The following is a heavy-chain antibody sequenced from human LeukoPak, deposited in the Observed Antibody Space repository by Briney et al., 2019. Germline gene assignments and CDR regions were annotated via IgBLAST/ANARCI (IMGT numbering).Heavy chain of an antibody. CDR1: GYSISSGYY. V-gene: IGHV4-38-2*02. CDR3: ARDSSSPRVKYFQH. CDR2: IYTSGNT. Sequence: SETLSLTCAVSGYSISSGYYWGWIRPPPGKGLEWIGHIYTSGNTNYNPSLKSRVTISVDTSKNQFSLKLSSVTAADTAVYYCARDSSSPRVKYFQHWGQGTLVTVSS. J-gene: IGHJ1*01. D-gene: IGHD6-6*01.